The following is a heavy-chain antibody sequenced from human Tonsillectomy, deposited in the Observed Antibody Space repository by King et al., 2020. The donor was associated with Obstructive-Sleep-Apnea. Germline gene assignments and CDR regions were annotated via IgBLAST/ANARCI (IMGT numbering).Heavy chain of an antibody. V-gene: IGHV3-20*01. CDR2: ISWNGDNT. CDR3: VRDGPGRAFDI. Sequence: VQLVESGGGVVRPGGSLRLSCTASGFTFDVYGMSWVRQVPAKGLEWVSGISWNGDNTGYADSVQGRFTFSRDNAKNSLYSQMNSLRAEDTALYHCVRDGPGRAFDIWGQGTMVTVSS. D-gene: IGHD2-2*01. CDR1: GFTFDVYG. J-gene: IGHJ3*02.